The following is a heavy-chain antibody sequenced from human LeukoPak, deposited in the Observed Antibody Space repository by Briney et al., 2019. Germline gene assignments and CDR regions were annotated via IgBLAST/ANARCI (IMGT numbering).Heavy chain of an antibody. CDR3: AKDDGWLYYNH. V-gene: IGHV3-23*01. CDR1: GFTFSIHG. CDR2: ISPGGEIP. Sequence: GGTLRLSCAASGFTFSIHGMNWVRQAPGKGLEWVSGISPGGEIPYYADSVKGRFTISRDNSKDTVSLQRHSLRDEDTATYYCAKDDGWLYYNHWGQGTLVTVSS. D-gene: IGHD3-22*01. J-gene: IGHJ4*02.